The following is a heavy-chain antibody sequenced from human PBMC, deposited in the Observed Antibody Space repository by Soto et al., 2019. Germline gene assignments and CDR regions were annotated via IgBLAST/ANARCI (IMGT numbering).Heavy chain of an antibody. CDR1: GGSISSGDYY. Sequence: SETLSLTCTVSGGSISSGDYYWSWIRQPPGKGLEWIGYIYYSGSTYYNPSLKSRVTISVDTSKNQFSLKLSSVTAADTAVYYCASGGGITVFDYWGQGTLVTVSS. CDR2: IYYSGST. J-gene: IGHJ4*02. V-gene: IGHV4-30-4*01. D-gene: IGHD3-16*01. CDR3: ASGGGITVFDY.